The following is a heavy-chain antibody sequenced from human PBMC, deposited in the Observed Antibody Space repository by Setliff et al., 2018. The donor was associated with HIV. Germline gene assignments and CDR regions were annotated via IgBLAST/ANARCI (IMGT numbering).Heavy chain of an antibody. CDR3: ARTASYGNSWYHWFDP. CDR2: INGDESI. D-gene: IGHD6-13*01. J-gene: IGHJ5*02. V-gene: IGHV3-74*03. Sequence: PGGSLRLSCAASGFTFSSHWMHWVRQAPGKGLVWVSRINGDESISYADSVKGRFTISRDNGKNSMYLQMNRLRAEDTAVYYCARTASYGNSWYHWFDPWGQGTLVTVSS. CDR1: GFTFSSHW.